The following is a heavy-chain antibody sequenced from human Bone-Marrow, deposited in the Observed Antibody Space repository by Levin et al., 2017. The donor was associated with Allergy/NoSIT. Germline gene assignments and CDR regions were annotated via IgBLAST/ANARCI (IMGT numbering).Heavy chain of an antibody. CDR1: GFTFSNYA. Sequence: AASVKVSCAASGFTFSNYAMNWVRQAPGKGLEWVSALSESGDHTFYADSVKGRFTISRDNSRNTLYLHMNSLRGEDTAIYYCVANVDAAMFDYWGQGILVTVSS. CDR2: LSESGDHT. D-gene: IGHD5-18*01. V-gene: IGHV3-23*01. CDR3: VANVDAAMFDY. J-gene: IGHJ4*02.